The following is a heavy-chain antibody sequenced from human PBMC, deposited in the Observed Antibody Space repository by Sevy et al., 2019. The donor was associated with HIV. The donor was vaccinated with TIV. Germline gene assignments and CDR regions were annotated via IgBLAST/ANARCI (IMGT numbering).Heavy chain of an antibody. CDR2: ISAYNGNT. D-gene: IGHD2-15*01. CDR3: ARDLGCSGGSCYGYYYGMDV. Sequence: ASVKVSCKASGYTFTSYGISWVRQAPGQGLEWMGWISAYNGNTNYAQKLQGRVTMTTDTSTSTAYMGLRSLRSDDTAVYYCARDLGCSGGSCYGYYYGMDVWGQGTTVTVSS. CDR1: GYTFTSYG. J-gene: IGHJ6*02. V-gene: IGHV1-18*01.